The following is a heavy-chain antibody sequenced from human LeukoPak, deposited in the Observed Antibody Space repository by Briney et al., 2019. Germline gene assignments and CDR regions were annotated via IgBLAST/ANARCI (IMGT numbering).Heavy chain of an antibody. Sequence: SETLSLTCTVSGGSISSYYWSWIRRPPGKGLEWIGYIYYSGSTNYNPSLKSRVTISVDTSKNQFSLKLSSVTAEDTAVYYCARDKGGSFDYWGQGTLVTVFS. J-gene: IGHJ4*02. CDR3: ARDKGGSFDY. V-gene: IGHV4-59*01. CDR2: IYYSGST. CDR1: GGSISSYY. D-gene: IGHD3-16*01.